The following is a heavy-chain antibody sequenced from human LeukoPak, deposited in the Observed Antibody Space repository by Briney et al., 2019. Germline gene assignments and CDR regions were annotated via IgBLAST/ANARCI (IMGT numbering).Heavy chain of an antibody. Sequence: SETLSLTCTVSGDSVSSYWSWIRQPPGKGLRRIGYIYYGGSTNYNPSLKSRVTISVDSSKNQFSLRLTSVTAADTALYYCARGSDSSGWRRFDYWGQGILVTVSS. CDR1: GDSVSSY. V-gene: IGHV4-59*02. J-gene: IGHJ4*02. CDR3: ARGSDSSGWRRFDY. D-gene: IGHD6-19*01. CDR2: IYYGGST.